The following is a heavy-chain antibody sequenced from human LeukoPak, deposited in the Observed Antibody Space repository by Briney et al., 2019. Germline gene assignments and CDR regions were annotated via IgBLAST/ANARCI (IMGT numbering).Heavy chain of an antibody. CDR2: IYYSGST. V-gene: IGHV4-59*01. Sequence: SETLSLTCTVSGGSISSYYWSWIRQPPGKGLEWIGYIYYSGSTNHNPSLKSRVTISVDTSKKQFSLKLSSVTAADTAVYYCAGSYYYDSSGPTLFDYWGQGTLVTVSS. CDR3: AGSYYYDSSGPTLFDY. CDR1: GGSISSYY. D-gene: IGHD3-22*01. J-gene: IGHJ4*02.